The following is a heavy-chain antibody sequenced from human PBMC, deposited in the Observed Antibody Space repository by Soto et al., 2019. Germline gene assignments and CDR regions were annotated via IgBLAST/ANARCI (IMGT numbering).Heavy chain of an antibody. J-gene: IGHJ6*02. CDR2: ISSSSSTI. CDR1: GFTFSSYS. V-gene: IGHV3-48*02. D-gene: IGHD6-6*01. CDR3: AREGQLVPYYYGMDV. Sequence: GGSLRLSCAASGFTFSSYSMNWVRQAPGKGLEWVSYISSSSSTIYYADSVKGRFTISRDNAKNSLYLQMNSLRDEDTAVYYCAREGQLVPYYYGMDVWGQGTTVTVSS.